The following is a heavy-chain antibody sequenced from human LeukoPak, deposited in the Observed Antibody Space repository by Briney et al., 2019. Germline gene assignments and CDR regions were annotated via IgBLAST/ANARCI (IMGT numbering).Heavy chain of an antibody. CDR1: GGSISSYY. V-gene: IGHV4-59*01. CDR3: AKVYTRAYSRSWSHNWFDP. CDR2: IYYSGST. J-gene: IGHJ5*02. Sequence: SETLSLTCTVSGGSISSYYWSWIRQPPGKGLEWIGYIYYSGSTNYNPSLKSRVTISVDTSKNQFSLKLSSVTAADTAVYYCAKVYTRAYSRSWSHNWFDPWGQGTLVTVSS. D-gene: IGHD6-13*01.